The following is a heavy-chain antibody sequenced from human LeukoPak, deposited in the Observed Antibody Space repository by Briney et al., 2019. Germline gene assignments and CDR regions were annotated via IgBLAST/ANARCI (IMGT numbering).Heavy chain of an antibody. V-gene: IGHV6-1*01. CDR1: GDSVSSNRAA. CDR2: TYYRSKWYT. J-gene: IGHJ6*02. CDR3: ARAVGFDSGMDV. D-gene: IGHD2-15*01. Sequence: SQTLSLTCAISGDSVSSNRAAWNWIRQSPSRGLEWLGRTYYRSKWYTEYTLSVKSRISIKPDTSKSQFSLQLNSVTPEDTAVYYCARAVGFDSGMDVWGQGTTVTVSS.